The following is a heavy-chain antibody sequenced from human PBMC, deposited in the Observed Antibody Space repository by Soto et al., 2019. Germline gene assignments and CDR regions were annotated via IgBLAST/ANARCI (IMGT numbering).Heavy chain of an antibody. CDR3: ARVGGNHVPNGVDH. J-gene: IGHJ4*02. V-gene: IGHV4-31*03. D-gene: IGHD3-16*01. Sequence: QVQLQESGPGLVKPSQTLSLTCTVSGGSISSGGYYWSWIRQHPGKGLEWIGYIYFSGTTYYNPSLESRITMSIDTSKNQFSLELSSVTAADTAVYYCARVGGNHVPNGVDHWGQGTLVTVSS. CDR1: GGSISSGGYY. CDR2: IYFSGTT.